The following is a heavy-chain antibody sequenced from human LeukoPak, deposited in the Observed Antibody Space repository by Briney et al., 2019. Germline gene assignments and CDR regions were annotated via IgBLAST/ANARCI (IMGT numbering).Heavy chain of an antibody. CDR1: GFTFSSYG. J-gene: IGHJ4*02. D-gene: IGHD5-12*01. Sequence: GGSLRLSCAASGFTFSSYGMHWVRQAPGKGLEWVAVIWYDGSNKYYADSVKGRFTISRDNSKNTLYLQMNSLRAEDTAVYYCARELIVATPQRGYWGQGTLVTVSS. V-gene: IGHV3-33*01. CDR3: ARELIVATPQRGY. CDR2: IWYDGSNK.